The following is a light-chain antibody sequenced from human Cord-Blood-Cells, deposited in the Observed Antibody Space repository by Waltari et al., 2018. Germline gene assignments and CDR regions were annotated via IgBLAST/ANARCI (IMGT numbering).Light chain of an antibody. Sequence: QSALTQPRSVSGSPGQSVTISCTGTSSDVAGYNYVSWYQQHPGKAPKLMIYDCSKRPSGVPDRFSGSKSGNTASLTISGLQAEDEADYYCCSYAGSYTWVFGGGTKLTVL. V-gene: IGLV2-11*01. CDR2: DCS. CDR3: CSYAGSYTWV. J-gene: IGLJ3*02. CDR1: SSDVAGYNY.